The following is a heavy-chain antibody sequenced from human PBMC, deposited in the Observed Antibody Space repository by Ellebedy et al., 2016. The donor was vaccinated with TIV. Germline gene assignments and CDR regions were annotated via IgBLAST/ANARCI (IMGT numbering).Heavy chain of an antibody. CDR2: INAGNGNT. J-gene: IGHJ3*02. Sequence: ASVKVSCXASGYTFTSYAMHWVRQAPGQRLEWMGWINAGNGNTKYSQKFQGRVTITRDTSASTAYMELSSLRSEDTAVYYCARTIYYYDSSGLGAFDIWGQGTMVTVS. CDR3: ARTIYYYDSSGLGAFDI. CDR1: GYTFTSYA. V-gene: IGHV1-3*01. D-gene: IGHD3-22*01.